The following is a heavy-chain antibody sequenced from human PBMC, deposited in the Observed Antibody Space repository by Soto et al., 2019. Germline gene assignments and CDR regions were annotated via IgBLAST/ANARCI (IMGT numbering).Heavy chain of an antibody. J-gene: IGHJ4*02. V-gene: IGHV2-5*02. CDR3: AHAGDYDLLTFDH. CDR1: GFSLSTYHMG. Sequence: QITLKESGPTLVRPAQTLTLTCDFSGFSLSTYHMGLAWIRQPPGKALEWLALIYWDDDKRYSPSLKDRLAISKDTSSNQVVLTITNMDPGDTATYCCAHAGDYDLLTFDHWGPGTLVTVSS. D-gene: IGHD4-17*01. CDR2: IYWDDDK.